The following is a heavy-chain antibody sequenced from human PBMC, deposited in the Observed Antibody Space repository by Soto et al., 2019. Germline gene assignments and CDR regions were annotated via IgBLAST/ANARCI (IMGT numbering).Heavy chain of an antibody. V-gene: IGHV1-58*01. CDR2: IVVGSGNT. CDR3: AAAVVPTRNYVFDY. D-gene: IGHD1-7*01. CDR1: GFTFTSSA. J-gene: IGHJ4*02. Sequence: SVKVSCKASGFTFTSSAVQWVRQARGQRLEWIGWIVVGSGNTNYAQKFQERVTITRDMSTSTAYMELSSLRSEDTAVYYCAAAVVPTRNYVFDYWGQGTLVTVSS.